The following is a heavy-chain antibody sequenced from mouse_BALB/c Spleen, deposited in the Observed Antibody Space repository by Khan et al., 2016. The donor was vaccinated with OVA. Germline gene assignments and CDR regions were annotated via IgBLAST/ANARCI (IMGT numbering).Heavy chain of an antibody. CDR2: IYPGSDNA. J-gene: IGHJ2*01. V-gene: IGHV1-81*01. D-gene: IGHD2-3*01. CDR1: GYTFTYYV. Sequence: QVQLQQSGPELVKPGASVKMSCKASGYTFTYYVITWVKQRTGQGLEWIGEIYPGSDNAYYNERFKGKATLTADKSSNTTHMQLSSLTSEDSAVYFCARGDGYYVYFDSGARAPLSQSPQ. CDR3: ARGDGYYVYFDS.